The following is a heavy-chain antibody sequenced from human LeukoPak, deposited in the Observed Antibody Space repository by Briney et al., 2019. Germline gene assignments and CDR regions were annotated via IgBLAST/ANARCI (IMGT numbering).Heavy chain of an antibody. V-gene: IGHV4-34*01. CDR1: GESLSEYY. D-gene: IGHD6-13*01. CDR2: INHSGST. CDR3: ARGGPSYSSSWYGGDYYYYYGMDV. Sequence: PSETLSLTCAVYGESLSEYYWTWIRQSPRNGREWIGEINHSGSTNSNPSLKSRVTISVDTSKNQFSLKLSSVTAADTAVYYCARGGPSYSSSWYGGDYYYYYGMDVWGQGTTVTVSS. J-gene: IGHJ6*02.